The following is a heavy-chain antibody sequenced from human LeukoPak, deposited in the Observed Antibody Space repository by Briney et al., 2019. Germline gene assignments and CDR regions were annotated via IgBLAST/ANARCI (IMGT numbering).Heavy chain of an antibody. CDR1: GGTFSSYA. D-gene: IGHD3-10*01. J-gene: IGHJ5*02. Sequence: SVKVSCKASGGTFSSYAISWVRQAPGQGLEWMGGIIPIFGTANYAQKFQGRVTITADESTSTAYMELSSLRSEDTAVYYCARDMVDLSWNWFDPWGQGTLVTVSS. CDR3: ARDMVDLSWNWFDP. CDR2: IIPIFGTA. V-gene: IGHV1-69*01.